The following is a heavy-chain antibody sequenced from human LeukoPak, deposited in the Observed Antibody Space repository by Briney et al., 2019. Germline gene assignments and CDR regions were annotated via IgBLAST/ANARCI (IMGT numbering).Heavy chain of an antibody. CDR3: ARDENWGPDY. J-gene: IGHJ4*02. CDR2: IEPNSGGT. D-gene: IGHD7-27*01. CDR1: GYTFTGHY. V-gene: IGHV1-2*02. Sequence: ASVKVSCKPSGYTFTGHYMHWIRQAPGQGLEWMGWIEPNSGGTHYAQNFQGRLTISRDTSISTAYMELGRLSSDDTAMYYCARDENWGPDYWGQGTLVTVSS.